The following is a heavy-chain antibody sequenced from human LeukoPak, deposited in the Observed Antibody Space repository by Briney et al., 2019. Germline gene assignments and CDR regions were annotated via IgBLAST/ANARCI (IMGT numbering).Heavy chain of an antibody. Sequence: PSETLSLTCAVSGGSISSGNWWSWVRQPPGKGLEWIGEFYDGWSTNYNPSLKSRVTISVDKSNNQFYLKLNSVTAADTAVYYCARHQVGANTFDYWGQGTLVTASS. CDR3: ARHQVGANTFDY. CDR2: FYDGWST. D-gene: IGHD1-26*01. CDR1: GGSISSGNW. J-gene: IGHJ4*02. V-gene: IGHV4-4*02.